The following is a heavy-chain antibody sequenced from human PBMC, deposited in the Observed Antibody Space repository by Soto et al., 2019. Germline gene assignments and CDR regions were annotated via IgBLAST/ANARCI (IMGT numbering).Heavy chain of an antibody. CDR2: IIPVFGTP. V-gene: IGHV1-69*06. J-gene: IGHJ4*02. D-gene: IGHD6-13*01. CDR1: GYSFSSHA. Sequence: VASVKVSCKASGYSFSSHAITWVRQAPGQGLEWMGGIIPVFGTPSYAQKFQGRVTISADKSTNTSYLELRSLRSEDTAAYYCARGGALSTSWYWGDGLDSWGQGTQVTVSS. CDR3: ARGGALSTSWYWGDGLDS.